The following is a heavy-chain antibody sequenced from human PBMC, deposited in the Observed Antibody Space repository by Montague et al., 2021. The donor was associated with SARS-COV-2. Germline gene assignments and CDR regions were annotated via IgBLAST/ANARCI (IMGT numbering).Heavy chain of an antibody. Sequence: SETLSLTCIVSGGSISSSNYYWGWIRQPPGKGLEYIGSLYYSGSTYYNPSLRSRVTISVETSKNQLSLRLNAVTAADTAVYYCATKGAAAGFDFWGQGILVTDSS. CDR3: ATKGAAAGFDF. V-gene: IGHV4-39*01. CDR1: GGSISSSNYY. J-gene: IGHJ4*02. D-gene: IGHD6-13*01. CDR2: LYYSGST.